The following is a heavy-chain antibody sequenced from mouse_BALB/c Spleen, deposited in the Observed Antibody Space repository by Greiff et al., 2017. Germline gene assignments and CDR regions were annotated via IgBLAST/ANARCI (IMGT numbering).Heavy chain of an antibody. D-gene: IGHD2-4*01. CDR2: INSNGGST. J-gene: IGHJ4*01. CDR3: ASMITNYAMDY. Sequence: EVNVVESGGGLVKLGGSLKLSCAASGFTFSSYYMSWVRQTPEKRLELVAAINSNGGSTYYPDTVKGRFTISRDNAKNTLYLQMSSLKSEDTALYYCASMITNYAMDYWGQGTSVTVSS. V-gene: IGHV5-6-2*01. CDR1: GFTFSSYY.